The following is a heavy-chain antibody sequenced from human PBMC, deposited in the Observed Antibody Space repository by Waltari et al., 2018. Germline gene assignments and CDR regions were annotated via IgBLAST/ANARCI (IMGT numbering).Heavy chain of an antibody. CDR3: AKTISPGYGMDV. D-gene: IGHD2-2*01. Sequence: EVQLLESGGGLVQPGGSLRLSCAASGFTFSNHVMRWVRQAAWKGLECVSGIDGGGGDTSYADSVKGRFTISRDNSKNTLYLQMNSLRVEDTAIYFCAKTISPGYGMDVWGQGTTVTVSS. CDR2: IDGGGGDT. CDR1: GFTFSNHV. V-gene: IGHV3-23*01. J-gene: IGHJ6*02.